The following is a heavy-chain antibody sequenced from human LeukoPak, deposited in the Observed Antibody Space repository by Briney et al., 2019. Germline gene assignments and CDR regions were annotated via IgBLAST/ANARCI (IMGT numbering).Heavy chain of an antibody. D-gene: IGHD5-24*01. CDR2: ISDNGDYT. CDR1: GFTFSSYW. V-gene: IGHV3-23*01. J-gene: IGHJ4*02. CDR3: AKGTPRDGYNSGYFDY. Sequence: PGGSLRLSCAASGFTFSSYWMSWVRQAPGKGLEWVSIISDNGDYTYYADSVKGRFTISRDNSKNTLYLQMNSLRAEDTAVYYCAKGTPRDGYNSGYFDYWGQGTQVTVSS.